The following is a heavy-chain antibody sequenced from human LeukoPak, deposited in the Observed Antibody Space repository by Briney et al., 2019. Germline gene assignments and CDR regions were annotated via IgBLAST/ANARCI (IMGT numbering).Heavy chain of an antibody. CDR3: ARDLPYDSSGVGSWYFDL. V-gene: IGHV4-61*01. Sequence: SETLSLTCTVSGGSISSGSYYWSWIRQPPGKGLEWIGYIYYSGSTNYNPSLKSRVTISVDTSKNQFSLKLSSVTAADTAVYYCARDLPYDSSGVGSWYFDLWGRGTLVTVSS. J-gene: IGHJ2*01. CDR2: IYYSGST. CDR1: GGSISSGSYY. D-gene: IGHD3-22*01.